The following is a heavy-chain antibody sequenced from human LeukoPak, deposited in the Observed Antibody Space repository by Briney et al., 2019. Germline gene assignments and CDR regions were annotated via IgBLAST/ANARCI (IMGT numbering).Heavy chain of an antibody. CDR1: GGTFSSYA. D-gene: IGHD3-22*01. CDR2: IIPIFGTA. J-gene: IGHJ4*02. V-gene: IGHV1-69*06. CDR3: ARMLYYYDSSAHGY. Sequence: SVKVSCKASGGTFSSYAISWVRQAPGQGLEWMGGIIPIFGTANYAQKFQGRVTITADKSTSTAYMELSSLRSEDTAVYYCARMLYYYDSSAHGYWGQGTLVTVSS.